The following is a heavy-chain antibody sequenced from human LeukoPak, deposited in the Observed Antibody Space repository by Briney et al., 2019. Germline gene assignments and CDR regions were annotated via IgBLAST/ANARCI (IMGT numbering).Heavy chain of an antibody. CDR2: IKSKTDGGTT. D-gene: IGHD3-22*01. J-gene: IGHJ6*03. CDR3: TTVGRDYYDNYYYYMDV. V-gene: IGHV3-15*01. Sequence: WIRQPPGKGLEWVGRIKSKTDGGTTDYAAPVKGRFTISGDDSKNTLYLQMNSLKTEDTAVYYCTTVGRDYYDNYYYYMDVWGKGTTVTVSS.